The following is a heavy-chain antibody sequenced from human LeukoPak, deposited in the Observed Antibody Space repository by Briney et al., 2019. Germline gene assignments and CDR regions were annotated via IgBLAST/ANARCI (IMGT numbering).Heavy chain of an antibody. CDR2: INPNSGGT. V-gene: IGHV1-2*06. CDR3: ARDPVYYDSSGYNDAFDI. Sequence: GASVKVSCKAPGYTFTGYYMHWVRQAPGQGLEWMGRINPNSGGTNYAQKFQGRVTMTRDTSISTAHMELSRLRSDDTAVYYCARDPVYYDSSGYNDAFDIWGQGTMVTVSS. J-gene: IGHJ3*02. CDR1: GYTFTGYY. D-gene: IGHD3-22*01.